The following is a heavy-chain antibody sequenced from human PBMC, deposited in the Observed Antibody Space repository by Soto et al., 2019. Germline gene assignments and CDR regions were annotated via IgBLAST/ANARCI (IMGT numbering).Heavy chain of an antibody. V-gene: IGHV1-18*01. CDR2: VNIYNVNT. J-gene: IGHJ5*01. CDR3: ASADYGDYDS. D-gene: IGHD4-17*01. CDR1: DFSFTSDH. Sequence: QVQLVQSGPEVKKPGASVKVSCKASDFSFTSDHISWVRQAPGQSPEWMGWVNIYNVNTNYAPKLRGRVTMTTDTSTSTAYMELRSLTSDDTAVYYCASADYGDYDSWGQGPLVTVSS.